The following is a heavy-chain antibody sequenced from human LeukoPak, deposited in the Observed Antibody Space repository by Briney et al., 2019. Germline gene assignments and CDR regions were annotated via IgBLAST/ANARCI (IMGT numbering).Heavy chain of an antibody. CDR1: GYTFTSYG. V-gene: IGHV1-18*01. D-gene: IGHD3-16*02. Sequence: ASVKVSCKASGYTFTSYGISWVRQAPGQGLEWMGWISAYNGNTNYAQKLQGRVTMTTDTSTSTAYSELRSLRSDDTAVYYCARYRTFGVVIVMGGLDYWGQGTLVTVSS. J-gene: IGHJ4*02. CDR3: ARYRTFGVVIVMGGLDY. CDR2: ISAYNGNT.